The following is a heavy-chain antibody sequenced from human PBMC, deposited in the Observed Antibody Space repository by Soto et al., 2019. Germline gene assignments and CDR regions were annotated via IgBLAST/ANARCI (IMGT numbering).Heavy chain of an antibody. D-gene: IGHD4-17*01. J-gene: IGHJ3*02. V-gene: IGHV3-23*01. CDR2: ISGSGGST. Sequence: EVQLLESGGGLVQPGGSLRLSCAASGFTFSSYAMSWVRQAPGKGLEWVSAISGSGGSTYYADSVKGRFTISRDNSKNTLYLQMNSLRAEDTAVYYCAKDRSLGGEYGDWEGAFDIWGQGTMVTVSS. CDR1: GFTFSSYA. CDR3: AKDRSLGGEYGDWEGAFDI.